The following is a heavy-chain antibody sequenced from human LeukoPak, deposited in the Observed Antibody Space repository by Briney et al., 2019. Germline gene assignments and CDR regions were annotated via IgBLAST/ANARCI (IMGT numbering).Heavy chain of an antibody. CDR3: ARDDWLPTGFDI. D-gene: IGHD5-18*01. CDR2: IWYDGSNK. J-gene: IGHJ3*02. Sequence: GGSLRLSCAASGFTFSSYGMHWVRQAPGKGLEWVAVIWYDGSNKYYADSVKGRFTISRDNAKNSLYLQMNSLRAEDTAVYYCARDDWLPTGFDIWGQGTMVTVSS. CDR1: GFTFSSYG. V-gene: IGHV3-33*01.